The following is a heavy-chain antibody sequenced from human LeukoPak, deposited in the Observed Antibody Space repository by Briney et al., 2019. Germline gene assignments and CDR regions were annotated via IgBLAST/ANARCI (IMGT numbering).Heavy chain of an antibody. J-gene: IGHJ3*02. D-gene: IGHD2-15*01. CDR1: GFTFSDYY. Sequence: GSLRLSCAASGFTFSDYYMSWIRQAPGKGLEWIGEINHSGSTNYNPSLKSRVTISVDTSKNQFSLKLSSVTAADTAVYYCAGDSSAAVDDAFDIWGQGTMVTVSS. CDR2: INHSGST. V-gene: IGHV4-34*08. CDR3: AGDSSAAVDDAFDI.